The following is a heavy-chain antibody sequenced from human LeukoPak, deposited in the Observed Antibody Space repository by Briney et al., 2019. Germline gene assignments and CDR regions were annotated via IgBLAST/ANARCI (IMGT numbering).Heavy chain of an antibody. V-gene: IGHV3-23*01. CDR2: ISGSGGST. J-gene: IGHJ3*02. D-gene: IGHD1/OR15-1a*01. CDR3: ARGLEVNTGGDAFDI. Sequence: GGSLRLSCAASGFTFSSYAMSWVRQAPGKGLEWVSAISGSGGSTYYADSVKGRFTISRDNSKNTLYLQMNSLRAEDTAVYYCARGLEVNTGGDAFDIWGQGTMVTVSS. CDR1: GFTFSSYA.